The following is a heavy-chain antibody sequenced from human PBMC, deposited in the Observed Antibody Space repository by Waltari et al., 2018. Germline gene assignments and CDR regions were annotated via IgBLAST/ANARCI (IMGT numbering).Heavy chain of an antibody. Sequence: QVPLLESGGGVVQPGRSLRLSCAAYGFTFSSYAMSWVRLPPGQRLTGLEWVSVISYGGSNKYYADSVKGRFTISRDNSKNTLYLQMNSLRAEDTAVYYCARDPVPYGDYPGGWFDPWGQGTLVTVSS. CDR2: ISYGGSNK. CDR3: ARDPVPYGDYPGGWFDP. J-gene: IGHJ5*02. V-gene: IGHV3-30-3*01. D-gene: IGHD4-17*01. CDR1: GFTFSSYA.